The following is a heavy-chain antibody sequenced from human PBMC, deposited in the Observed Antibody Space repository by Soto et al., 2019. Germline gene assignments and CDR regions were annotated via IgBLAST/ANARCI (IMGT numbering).Heavy chain of an antibody. CDR2: INHSGST. CDR3: ARGLGLITIVRAYGMDV. Sequence: PSETLSLTCAVYGGSFSGYYWSWIRQPPGKGLEWIGEINHSGSTNYNPSLKSRVTISVDTSKNQFSLKLSSVTAADTAVYYCARGLGLITIVRAYGMDVWGQGTTVTVSS. V-gene: IGHV4-34*01. CDR1: GGSFSGYY. D-gene: IGHD3-10*01. J-gene: IGHJ6*02.